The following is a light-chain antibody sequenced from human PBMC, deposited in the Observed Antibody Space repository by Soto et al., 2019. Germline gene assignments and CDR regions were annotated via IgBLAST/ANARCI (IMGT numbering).Light chain of an antibody. CDR2: AAS. Sequence: EIVLTQSPATLSLSPVERATLSCRASQSVGSSLAWYQQKLGQAPRLLIYAASDRATGIPGRFSGSGSGTDFTLIISSLEPEDFAVFYCPQYGTSPPTFGQGTKVDIK. V-gene: IGKV3-11*01. CDR3: PQYGTSPPT. CDR1: QSVGSS. J-gene: IGKJ2*01.